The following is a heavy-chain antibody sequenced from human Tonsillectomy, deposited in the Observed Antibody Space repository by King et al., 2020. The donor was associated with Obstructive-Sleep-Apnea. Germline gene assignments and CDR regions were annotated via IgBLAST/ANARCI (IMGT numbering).Heavy chain of an antibody. D-gene: IGHD1-26*01. V-gene: IGHV4-59*01. CDR1: GGSMTSYY. CDR2: MYYSGNT. Sequence: VQLQESGPGLVKPSETLSLTCTVSGGSMTSYYWSWIRPPPGKGLEWIGYMYYSGNTNYNPSLKSRVTISVDTSKNQFSLKLSSVTAADTAVYYCARGESGSYSLDYYYYVMDVWGQGTTVTVSS. CDR3: ARGESGSYSLDYYYYVMDV. J-gene: IGHJ6*02.